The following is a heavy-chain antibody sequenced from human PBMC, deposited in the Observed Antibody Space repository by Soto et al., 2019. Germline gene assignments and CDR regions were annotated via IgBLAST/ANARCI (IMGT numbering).Heavy chain of an antibody. Sequence: SETLSLTCTVTGAXVINDYWNWIRQPPGKGLEWIGFVYDSGSTSYNSSLKSRLTISVDTSKNQFSLKLSSVTAADTAVYYCVRQVGATGSYSYAVWGQGTMVTVSS. V-gene: IGHV4-59*02. CDR2: VYDSGST. CDR3: VRQVGATGSYSYAV. CDR1: GAXVINDY. J-gene: IGHJ3*01. D-gene: IGHD1-26*01.